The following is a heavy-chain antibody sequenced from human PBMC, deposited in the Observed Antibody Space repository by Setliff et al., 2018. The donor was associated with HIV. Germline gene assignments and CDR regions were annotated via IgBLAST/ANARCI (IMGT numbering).Heavy chain of an antibody. J-gene: IGHJ4*02. CDR3: ARERQWLERDYFDY. CDR2: IYHSGST. V-gene: IGHV4-38-2*02. D-gene: IGHD6-19*01. Sequence: PSETLSLTCAVSGYSISSGYHWGWLRQPPGKWLEWIGSIYHSGSTYYNPPLKGRVTISVDTSKNQFSLKLSSVTAADTAVYYCARERQWLERDYFDYWGQGTLVTVS. CDR1: GYSISSGYH.